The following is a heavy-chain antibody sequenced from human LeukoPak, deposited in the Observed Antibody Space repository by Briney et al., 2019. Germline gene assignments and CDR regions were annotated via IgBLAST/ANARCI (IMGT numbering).Heavy chain of an antibody. D-gene: IGHD4-17*01. CDR1: GGTFSSYA. J-gene: IGHJ4*02. V-gene: IGHV1-69*01. Sequence: PAASVKVSCKASGGTFSSYAISWVRQAPGQGLEWMGGIIPIFGTANYAQKFQGRVTITADESTSTAYMELSSLRSEDTAVYYCARGMGATVNLFDYWGQGTLVTVSS. CDR3: ARGMGATVNLFDY. CDR2: IIPIFGTA.